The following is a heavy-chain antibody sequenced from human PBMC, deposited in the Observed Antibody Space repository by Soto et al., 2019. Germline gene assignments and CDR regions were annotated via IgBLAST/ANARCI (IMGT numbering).Heavy chain of an antibody. D-gene: IGHD3-9*01. CDR1: GGSFSGYY. Sequence: QVQLQQWGAGLLKPSETLSLTCAVYGGSFSGYYWSWIRKPPGKGLEWIGEINHSGSTNYNPSLKSRVTISVDTSKNQFSLKLSSVTAADTAVYYCARCAVLRYFDWLNSYYGMDVWGQGTTVTVSS. J-gene: IGHJ6*02. CDR2: INHSGST. CDR3: ARCAVLRYFDWLNSYYGMDV. V-gene: IGHV4-34*01.